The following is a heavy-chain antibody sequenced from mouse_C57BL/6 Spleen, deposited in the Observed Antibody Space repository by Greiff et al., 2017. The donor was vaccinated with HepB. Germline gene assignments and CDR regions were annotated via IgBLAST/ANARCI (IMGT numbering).Heavy chain of an antibody. Sequence: VKQSCKAFGYTFTSYWMQWVKQRPGQGLEWIGEIDPSASYTNYNQKFKGKATLTVDTSSSTAYMQLSSLTSEDSAVYYCARRGRYFDYWGQGTTLTVSS. V-gene: IGHV1-50*01. CDR2: IDPSASYT. CDR1: GYTFTSYW. CDR3: ARRGRYFDY. J-gene: IGHJ2*01.